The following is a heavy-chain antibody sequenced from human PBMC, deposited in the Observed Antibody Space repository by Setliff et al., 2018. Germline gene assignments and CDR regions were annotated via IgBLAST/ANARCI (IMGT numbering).Heavy chain of an antibody. J-gene: IGHJ4*02. CDR1: GGTFSSYG. CDR3: ARDGGNGVDY. D-gene: IGHD3-16*01. CDR2: INTRTGEP. Sequence: ASVKVSCKASGGTFSSYGISWVRQAPGQGLEWMGYINTRTGEPMYAQGFTGRFVFSLDPSVSTAYLEISSLKAEDTAVYYCARDGGNGVDYWGQGTLVTVSS. V-gene: IGHV7-4-1*02.